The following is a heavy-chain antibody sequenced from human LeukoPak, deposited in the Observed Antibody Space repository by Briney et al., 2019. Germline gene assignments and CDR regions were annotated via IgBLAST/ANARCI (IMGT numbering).Heavy chain of an antibody. Sequence: SETLSLTCTVCGGSISSYYWSWLRQPPGKGLEWIGHIYYTGRTTYNPSLGSRLTISADTSTSQLSLKLSSVTAADTAIYYCARHKPTGSYPLELWGQGTLVTVSS. J-gene: IGHJ4*02. CDR1: GGSISSYY. D-gene: IGHD3-10*01. CDR2: IYYTGRT. V-gene: IGHV4-59*08. CDR3: ARHKPTGSYPLEL.